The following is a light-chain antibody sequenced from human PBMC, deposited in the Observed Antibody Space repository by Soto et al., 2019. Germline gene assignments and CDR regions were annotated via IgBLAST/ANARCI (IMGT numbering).Light chain of an antibody. CDR3: HQSYSAPRT. Sequence: DIQMTQSPSSLSAFVGDRVTITCRASQSVSHYLNWYQQKPGQAPRLLIYAASSLQSWVPSRFSGSGSGTDFSLTISSLLPEDFVTYYCHQSYSAPRTFGQGTKLEIK. V-gene: IGKV1-39*01. CDR1: QSVSHY. J-gene: IGKJ2*01. CDR2: AAS.